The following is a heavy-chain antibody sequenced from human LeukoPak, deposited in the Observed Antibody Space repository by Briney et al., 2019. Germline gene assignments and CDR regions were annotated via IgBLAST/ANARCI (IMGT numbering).Heavy chain of an antibody. V-gene: IGHV1-2*02. J-gene: IGHJ4*02. D-gene: IGHD3-10*01. CDR2: INPNSGGT. CDR1: GYTFTDYS. CDR3: ARGSANFGEFDFDY. Sequence: ASVKVSCKTSGYTFTDYSIHWVRQAPGQGLEWMGWINPNSGGTNYAQKFQGRVTMTRDTSISTAYMELTRLTSDDTAVYYCARGSANFGEFDFDYWGQGSLVTVSS.